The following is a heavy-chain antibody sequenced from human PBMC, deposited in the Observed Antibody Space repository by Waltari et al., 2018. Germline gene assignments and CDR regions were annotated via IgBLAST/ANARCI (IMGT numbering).Heavy chain of an antibody. Sequence: QVQLVQSGAEVKKPGSSVKVSCKASGGTFSSYAISWVRQAPGQGLEWMGGIIPIFGTANYAQEVQGRVTITADESTSTAYMELSSLRSEDTAVYYCARDPTFLQYPARWFDPWGQGTLVTVSS. CDR1: GGTFSSYA. CDR3: ARDPTFLQYPARWFDP. D-gene: IGHD4-4*01. CDR2: IIPIFGTA. J-gene: IGHJ5*02. V-gene: IGHV1-69*01.